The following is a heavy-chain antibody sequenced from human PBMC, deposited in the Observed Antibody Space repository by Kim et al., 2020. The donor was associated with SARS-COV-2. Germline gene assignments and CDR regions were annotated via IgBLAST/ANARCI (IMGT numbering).Heavy chain of an antibody. D-gene: IGHD4-17*01. V-gene: IGHV4-59*01. CDR1: GGSISSYY. J-gene: IGHJ5*02. CDR3: ARLSTTVVTRWFDP. CDR2: IYYSGST. Sequence: LETLSLTCTVSGGSISSYYWSWIRQPPGKGLEWIGYIYYSGSTNYNPSLKSRVTISVDTSKNQFSLKLSSVTAADTAVYYCARLSTTVVTRWFDPWGQGT.